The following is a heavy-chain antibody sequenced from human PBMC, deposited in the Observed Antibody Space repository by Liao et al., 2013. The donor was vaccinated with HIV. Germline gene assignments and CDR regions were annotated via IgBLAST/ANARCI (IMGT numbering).Heavy chain of an antibody. CDR3: ATTRSSLLRPGAFDI. CDR1: VEAIFNYY. CDR2: IYYSGST. V-gene: IGHV4-59*12. Sequence: QVQLQESGPGLVKPSETLSLTCTVSVEAIFNYYWSWIRQPPGKGLEWIGYIYYSGSTNYDPSLKTRVTISVDTSKNQFSLRLRSVTAADTAVYYCATTRSSLLRPGAFDIWGQGTMVIVSS. J-gene: IGHJ3*02. D-gene: IGHD2/OR15-2a*01.